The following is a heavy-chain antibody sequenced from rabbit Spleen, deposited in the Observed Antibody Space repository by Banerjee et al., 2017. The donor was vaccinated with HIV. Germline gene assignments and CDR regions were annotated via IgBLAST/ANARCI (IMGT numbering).Heavy chain of an antibody. CDR1: GFSFSSSDY. V-gene: IGHV1S45*01. CDR2: IAGSSSGFT. CDR3: ARDTGSSFSSYGMDL. J-gene: IGHJ6*01. Sequence: QEQLVKSGGGLVQPEGSLALTCKASGFSFSSSDYICWVRQAPGKGLEWISCIAGSSSGFTYSATWAKGRFTISKTSSTTVTLQMTSLTAADTATYFCARDTGSSFSSYGMDLWGQGTLVTVS. D-gene: IGHD8-1*01.